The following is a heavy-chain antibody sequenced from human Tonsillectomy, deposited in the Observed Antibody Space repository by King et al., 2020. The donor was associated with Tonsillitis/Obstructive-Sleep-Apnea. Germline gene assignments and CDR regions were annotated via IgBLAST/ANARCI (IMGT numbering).Heavy chain of an antibody. V-gene: IGHV5-51*01. CDR2: IYPGDSDT. CDR3: SRSYYDFWTGYVNAFYI. D-gene: IGHD3-3*01. CDR1: GYSFTNYW. Sequence: QLVQSGAEVKKPGESMKISCKGSGYSFTNYWIAWVRQMPGKGLEWMGIIYPGDSDTRYRPSFQGQVTISADKSISTAYLQWNSLKASDTAMYYCSRSYYDFWTGYVNAFYIWGQRTRVTVSS. J-gene: IGHJ3*02.